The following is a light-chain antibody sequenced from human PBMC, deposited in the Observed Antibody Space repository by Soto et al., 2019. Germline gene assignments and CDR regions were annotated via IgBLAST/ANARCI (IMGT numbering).Light chain of an antibody. J-gene: IGKJ1*01. V-gene: IGKV3-11*01. CDR2: ETS. Sequence: EIVLTQSPATLSLSPGDGATLSCRASQSVAKYLVWYQQKPGQSPRLLIYETSERASGVPARFSGSGSGADFTLTISSLEPEDFASYYCQQRVSGPWTFGQGTRVEF. CDR3: QQRVSGPWT. CDR1: QSVAKY.